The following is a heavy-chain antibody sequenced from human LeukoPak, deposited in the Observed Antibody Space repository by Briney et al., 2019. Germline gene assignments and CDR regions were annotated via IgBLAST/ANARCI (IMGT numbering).Heavy chain of an antibody. Sequence: ASVKVSCKASGCTFTSYDINWVRQATGQGLEWMGWMNPNSGNTGYAQKFQGRVTMTRNTSISTAYMELSSLRSEDTAVYYCARRVYDSSGYYSNDAFDIWGQGTMVTVSS. CDR1: GCTFTSYD. J-gene: IGHJ3*02. D-gene: IGHD3-22*01. CDR3: ARRVYDSSGYYSNDAFDI. CDR2: MNPNSGNT. V-gene: IGHV1-8*01.